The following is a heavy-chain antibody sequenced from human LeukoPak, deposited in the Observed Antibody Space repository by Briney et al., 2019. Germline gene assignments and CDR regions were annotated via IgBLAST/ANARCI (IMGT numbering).Heavy chain of an antibody. D-gene: IGHD2-2*01. Sequence: ASVKVSCKASGYTFTGKYMHWVRQAPGQGLEWMGWINADGGGTRYPQKFQGRVTMTRDTSTTTAYMELYSLTSDDTAVYFCAPDSVVVRNSMNAFDIWGQGTMVTVSS. J-gene: IGHJ3*02. CDR2: INADGGGT. CDR3: APDSVVVRNSMNAFDI. V-gene: IGHV1-2*02. CDR1: GYTFTGKY.